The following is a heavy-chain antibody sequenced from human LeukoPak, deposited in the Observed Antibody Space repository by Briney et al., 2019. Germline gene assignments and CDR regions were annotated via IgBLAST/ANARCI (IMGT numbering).Heavy chain of an antibody. CDR3: AKGIRGYNYGGIDY. CDR1: GFTFSSYA. Sequence: GGSLRLSCAASGFTFSSYAMSWVRQAPGKGLEWVSAISGSGGSTYYADSVKGRFTISRDNSKNTLHLQMNSLRAEDTAVYYCAKGIRGYNYGGIDYWGQGTLVTVSS. D-gene: IGHD5-18*01. V-gene: IGHV3-23*01. J-gene: IGHJ4*02. CDR2: ISGSGGST.